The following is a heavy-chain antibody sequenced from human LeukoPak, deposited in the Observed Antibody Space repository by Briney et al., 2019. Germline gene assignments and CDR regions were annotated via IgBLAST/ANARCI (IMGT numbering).Heavy chain of an antibody. CDR3: AKEDGSGHPIDY. V-gene: IGHV3-30*02. D-gene: IGHD5-24*01. Sequence: GGSLRLSCAASGCTFSSYGMNWVRQAPGKGLEWVAFIRYDGSNKYYADFVKGRFPISRDNSKNTLYRQMNVLRAENAAAYYWAKEDGSGHPIDYWVQGTLVTVSP. CDR2: IRYDGSNK. CDR1: GCTFSSYG. J-gene: IGHJ4*02.